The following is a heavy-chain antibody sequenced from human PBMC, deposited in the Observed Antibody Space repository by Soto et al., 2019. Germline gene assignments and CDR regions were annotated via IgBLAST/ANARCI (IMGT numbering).Heavy chain of an antibody. Sequence: SETLSLTCSVSSASLSSSTYYWSWIRQPPGRGPEWIGSIYYSGNTYYKPSLKSRVSISIDTSRNQFSLKLTSVTAADTAVYYCASGLRYFDWSRYYFDYWGQGTLVTVS. CDR1: SASLSSSTYY. CDR3: ASGLRYFDWSRYYFDY. D-gene: IGHD3-9*01. J-gene: IGHJ4*02. V-gene: IGHV4-39*07. CDR2: IYYSGNT.